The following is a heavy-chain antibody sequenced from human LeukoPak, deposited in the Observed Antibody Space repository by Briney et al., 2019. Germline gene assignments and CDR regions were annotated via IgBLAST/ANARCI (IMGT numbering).Heavy chain of an antibody. Sequence: GGSLRLSCTASGFTFSSYAMHWVRQAPGKGLVWVAVISYDGSNKYYADSVKGRFTISRDNSKNTLYLQMNSLRAEDTAVYYCARVRWINMYYFDYWGQGTLVTVSS. V-gene: IGHV3-30*04. CDR3: ARVRWINMYYFDY. CDR1: GFTFSSYA. D-gene: IGHD5-12*01. CDR2: ISYDGSNK. J-gene: IGHJ4*02.